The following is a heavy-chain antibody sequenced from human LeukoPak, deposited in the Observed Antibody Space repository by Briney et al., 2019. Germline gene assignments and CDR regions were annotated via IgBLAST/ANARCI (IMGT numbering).Heavy chain of an antibody. Sequence: ASVRVSCKVSGYTLTELSMHWVRQAPGKGLEWMGGFDPEDGETIYAQKFQGRVTITTDESTSTAYMDLSSLRSEDTAVYYCAAGGSYSNFDYWGQGTLVTVSS. CDR3: AAGGSYSNFDY. CDR2: FDPEDGET. D-gene: IGHD3-16*01. J-gene: IGHJ4*02. CDR1: GYTLTELS. V-gene: IGHV1-24*01.